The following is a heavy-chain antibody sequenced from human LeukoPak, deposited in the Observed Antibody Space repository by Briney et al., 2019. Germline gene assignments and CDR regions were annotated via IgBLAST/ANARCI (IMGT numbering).Heavy chain of an antibody. CDR3: AREIRFLGYCSSGSCYGGFDP. D-gene: IGHD2-2*01. Sequence: GSSVKVSCKASGGNFNNYAITWVRQAPGQGLEWLGGVIPIFGTTIYAQNFQGRLTITADGFTSTAYMELRSLRSDDTAVYFCAREIRFLGYCSSGSCYGGFDPWGQGTLVTVSS. CDR2: VIPIFGTT. J-gene: IGHJ5*02. V-gene: IGHV1-69*01. CDR1: GGNFNNYA.